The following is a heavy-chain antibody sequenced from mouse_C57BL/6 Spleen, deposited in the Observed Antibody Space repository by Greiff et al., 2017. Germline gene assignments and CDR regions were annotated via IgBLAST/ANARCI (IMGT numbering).Heavy chain of an antibody. CDR2: IDPNSGGT. CDR1: GYTFTRYW. V-gene: IGHV1-72*01. CDR3: ARYYSKTGAMDY. D-gene: IGHD2-5*01. Sequence: QVQLQQPGAEFVKPGASVKLSCKASGYTFTRYWMHWVKPRPGRGLEWIGRIDPNSGGTKYNEKFKSKATLTVDKPSSTAYMQLSRLTSEDSAVYYCARYYSKTGAMDYWGQGTSVTVSS. J-gene: IGHJ4*01.